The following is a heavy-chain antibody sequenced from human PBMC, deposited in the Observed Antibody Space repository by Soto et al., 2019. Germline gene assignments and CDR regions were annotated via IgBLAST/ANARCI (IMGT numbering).Heavy chain of an antibody. J-gene: IGHJ5*02. CDR3: ARGSSSSWNWFDP. Sequence: LSLTCTVSGGSISSGDYNWSWIRQHPGKGLEWIGYIYYSGSTYYNPSLKSRVTISVDTSKNQFSLKLSSVTAADTAVYYCARGSSSSWNWFDPWGQGTLVTVSS. CDR2: IYYSGST. V-gene: IGHV4-31*03. D-gene: IGHD6-13*01. CDR1: GGSISSGDYN.